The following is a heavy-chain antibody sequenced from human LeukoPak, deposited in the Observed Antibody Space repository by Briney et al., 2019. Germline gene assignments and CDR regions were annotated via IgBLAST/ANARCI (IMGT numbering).Heavy chain of an antibody. Sequence: PSETLSLTCTVSGGSINNYYWSWIRQPAGKGLEWIGRIYTRGSTNYNPSLKSRVTMSVDTSKNQFSLKLSSVTAADTAVYYCARGRYCSADICSGGDAFDIWGQGAMVSVSS. CDR2: IYTRGST. CDR3: ARGRYCSADICSGGDAFDI. V-gene: IGHV4-4*07. CDR1: GGSINNYY. D-gene: IGHD2-15*01. J-gene: IGHJ3*02.